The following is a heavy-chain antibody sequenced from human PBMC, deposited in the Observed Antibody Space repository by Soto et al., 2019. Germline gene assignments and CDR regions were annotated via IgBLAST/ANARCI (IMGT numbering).Heavy chain of an antibody. CDR2: ISSSSNNI. CDR3: ARELTTATGAFDY. V-gene: IGHV3-21*01. D-gene: IGHD7-27*01. CDR1: GFSLRSYS. J-gene: IGHJ4*02. Sequence: EVQLVESGGGLVKPGGSLRLSCAASGFSLRSYSMNWVRQAPGKGLEWVSSISSSSNNIYYADSVKGRFTICRDNAKNSLVLQENGLRDEDTAVYFCARELTTATGAFDYWGQGTLVTVSS.